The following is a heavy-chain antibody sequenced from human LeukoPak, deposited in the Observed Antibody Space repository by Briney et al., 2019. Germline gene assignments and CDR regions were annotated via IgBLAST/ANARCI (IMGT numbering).Heavy chain of an antibody. CDR3: ARGPQLYCSSTSCYHVYYGMDV. J-gene: IGHJ6*02. V-gene: IGHV4-61*02. D-gene: IGHD2-2*01. CDR2: IYTSGSA. Sequence: SSQTLSLTCTVSGGSISSGSYYWSWIRQPAGKGLEWIGRIYTSGSANYNPSLKSRVTMSVDTSKNQFSLKLSSVTAADTAVYYCARGPQLYCSSTSCYHVYYGMDVWGQGTTVTVSS. CDR1: GGSISSGSYY.